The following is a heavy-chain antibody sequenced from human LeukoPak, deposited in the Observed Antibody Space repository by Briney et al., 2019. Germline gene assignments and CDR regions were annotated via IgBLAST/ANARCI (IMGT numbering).Heavy chain of an antibody. Sequence: GGSLRLSCEASGFRLGDYWMTWVRQAPGKGLECVGNIKFDGSEIYYRDSVRGRFTISRDNAKNSLYLQMNSPRVEDTGVYYCTRDLNHDSSGWGQGTLVTVS. D-gene: IGHD3-22*01. V-gene: IGHV3-7*01. CDR2: IKFDGSEI. CDR1: GFRLGDYW. J-gene: IGHJ4*02. CDR3: TRDLNHDSSG.